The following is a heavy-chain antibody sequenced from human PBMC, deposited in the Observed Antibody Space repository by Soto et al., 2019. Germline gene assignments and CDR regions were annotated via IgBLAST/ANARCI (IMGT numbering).Heavy chain of an antibody. CDR1: GYTFTSYG. V-gene: IGHV1-18*01. CDR2: ISAHNGNT. J-gene: IGHJ4*02. CDR3: ARGRYGDY. D-gene: IGHD1-1*01. Sequence: QVHLVQSRDEVKKPGASVKVSCKASGYTFTSYGITWVRQAPGQGLEWMGWISAHNGNTDYAQKLQGRVIVTRDTSTSTAYMELRSLISDDTAVYYCARGRYGDYWGQGALVTVSS.